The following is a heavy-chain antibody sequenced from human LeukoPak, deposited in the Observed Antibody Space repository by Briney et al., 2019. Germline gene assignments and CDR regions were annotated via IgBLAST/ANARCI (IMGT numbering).Heavy chain of an antibody. D-gene: IGHD3-22*01. CDR2: MNPNSGNT. CDR1: GNTFTSYG. J-gene: IGHJ3*02. CDR3: ARDNYDTGSDAFDI. V-gene: IGHV1-8*02. Sequence: ASVKVSCKASGNTFTSYGISWVRQATGQGLEWMGWMNPNSGNTGYAQKFQGRVTMTRNTSISTAYMELSSLRSEDTAVYYCARDNYDTGSDAFDIWGQGTMVTVSS.